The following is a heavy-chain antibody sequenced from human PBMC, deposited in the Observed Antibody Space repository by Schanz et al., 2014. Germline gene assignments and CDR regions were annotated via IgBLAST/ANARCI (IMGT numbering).Heavy chain of an antibody. Sequence: EVQLVESGGGLVQPGGSLKLSCAASGFTFSGSAMNWVRQASGKGLEWVGRIRSKANNYATAYAASVKGRFTISRDDSKNTAYLQMNSLKTEDTAVYYCTTVDCSSPSCPPWGQGTLVTVSS. V-gene: IGHV3-73*01. CDR1: GFTFSGSA. J-gene: IGHJ5*02. D-gene: IGHD2-2*01. CDR3: TTVDCSSPSCPP. CDR2: IRSKANNYAT.